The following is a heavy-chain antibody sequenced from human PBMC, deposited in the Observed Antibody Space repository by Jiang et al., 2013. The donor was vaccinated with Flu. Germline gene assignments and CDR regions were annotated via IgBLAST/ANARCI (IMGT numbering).Heavy chain of an antibody. D-gene: IGHD2-2*02. J-gene: IGHJ5*02. CDR3: ARLYCTRTSCYTPDP. CDR2: ISYRGTT. V-gene: IGHV4-39*01. Sequence: LLKPSETLSLTCFVSGASISSWSSYWGWVRQPPGKGLEWIGSISYRGTTNYNPSLKSRVTISADTSKNQFSLRLTSVTAADTSIYYCARLYCTRTSCYTPDPWGQGTLVT. CDR1: GASISSWSSY.